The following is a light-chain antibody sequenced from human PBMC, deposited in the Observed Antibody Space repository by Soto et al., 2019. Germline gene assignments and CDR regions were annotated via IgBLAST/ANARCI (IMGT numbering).Light chain of an antibody. Sequence: SVLTQPPSVFGYPGQSITISCTGRSSDVGGYNYVSWYQQHPGKAPKFMIYEVSRRPSGVSNRFSGSKSGNTASLTVSGLQAEDEADYYCSSYTTSNTYVFGTGTKVTVL. CDR1: SSDVGGYNY. V-gene: IGLV2-14*01. CDR3: SSYTTSNTYV. CDR2: EVS. J-gene: IGLJ1*01.